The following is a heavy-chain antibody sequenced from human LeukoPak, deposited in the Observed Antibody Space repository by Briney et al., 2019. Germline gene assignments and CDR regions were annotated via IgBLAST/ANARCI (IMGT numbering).Heavy chain of an antibody. CDR3: ARDRGYYDSGSPGLIDY. D-gene: IGHD3-10*01. CDR1: GFTFSSYG. V-gene: IGHV3-30*03. Sequence: GGSLRLSCAASGFTFSSYGMHWVRQAPGKGLEWVAVISYDGTNKYYADSVKGRFTISRDNSKNTLYLQMNSLRAEDTAVYYCARDRGYYDSGSPGLIDYWGQGTLVTVSS. CDR2: ISYDGTNK. J-gene: IGHJ4*02.